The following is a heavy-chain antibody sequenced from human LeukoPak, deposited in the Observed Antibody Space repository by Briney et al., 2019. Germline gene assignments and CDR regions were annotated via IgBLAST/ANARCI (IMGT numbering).Heavy chain of an antibody. CDR2: IYHSGST. J-gene: IGHJ5*02. Sequence: SETLSLTCAVSGGSISSGGYSWSWIRQPPGKGLEWIGYIYHSGSTYYNPSLKSRVTISVDRSKNQFPLKLSSVTAADTAVYYCARAGDIVVVPAAPGVGWFDPWGQGTLVTVSS. D-gene: IGHD2-2*01. CDR1: GGSISSGGYS. V-gene: IGHV4-30-2*01. CDR3: ARAGDIVVVPAAPGVGWFDP.